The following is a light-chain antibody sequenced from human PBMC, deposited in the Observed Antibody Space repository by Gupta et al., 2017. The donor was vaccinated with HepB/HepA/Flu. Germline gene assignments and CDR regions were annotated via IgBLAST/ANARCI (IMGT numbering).Light chain of an antibody. CDR3: QQQSGTIQT. CDR2: WAS. CDR1: QSILYSSNNKNY. V-gene: IGKV4-1*01. Sequence: DIVMTQSPDSLAVSLGEKATINCKSSQSILYSSNNKNYLAWYQQKPGQPPKLLIYWASTRESGVPDRFSPSGSGTDFTLSISSLHAEDVAVYYCQQQSGTIQTLGQGTKVELK. J-gene: IGKJ1*01.